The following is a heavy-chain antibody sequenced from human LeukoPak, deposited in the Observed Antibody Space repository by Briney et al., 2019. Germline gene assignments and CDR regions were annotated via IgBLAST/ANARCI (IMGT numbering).Heavy chain of an antibody. CDR2: IKQDGSEE. CDR1: GFTVSSNY. Sequence: GGSLRLSCAASGFTVSSNYMSWVRQAPGKGLEWVANIKQDGSEENYVDSVKGRFTISRDNAKNSLYLQMNSLRAEDTAVYYCARNKRGDYWGQGTLVTVSS. CDR3: ARNKRGDY. V-gene: IGHV3-7*01. D-gene: IGHD1/OR15-1a*01. J-gene: IGHJ4*02.